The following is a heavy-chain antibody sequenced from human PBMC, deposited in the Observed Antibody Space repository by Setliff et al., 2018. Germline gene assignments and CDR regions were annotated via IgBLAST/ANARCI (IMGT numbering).Heavy chain of an antibody. V-gene: IGHV1-2*02. Sequence: ASVKVSCKASGYTFTGYYMHWVRQAPGQGLEWMGWINPNSGGTNYAQKFQGRVTMTRDTSTSTVYMELSSLRSEDTAVYYCARRMWELRSDAFDIWGQGTMVTVSS. CDR1: GYTFTGYY. D-gene: IGHD1-26*01. CDR3: ARRMWELRSDAFDI. CDR2: INPNSGGT. J-gene: IGHJ3*02.